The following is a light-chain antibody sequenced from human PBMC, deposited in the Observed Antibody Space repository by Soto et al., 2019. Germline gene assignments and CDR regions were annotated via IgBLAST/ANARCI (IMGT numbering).Light chain of an antibody. Sequence: EIVLTQSPGTLSVSPGKRATVSCRASQTVSSGFLAWYQQKVGQALRLLIYGASTRATGIPDRFSGSGSGTDFTLTIDRLEPEDFEVYYCHQYYSSPTTFGGGTKVDIK. J-gene: IGKJ4*01. CDR1: QTVSSGF. V-gene: IGKV3-20*01. CDR3: HQYYSSPTT. CDR2: GAS.